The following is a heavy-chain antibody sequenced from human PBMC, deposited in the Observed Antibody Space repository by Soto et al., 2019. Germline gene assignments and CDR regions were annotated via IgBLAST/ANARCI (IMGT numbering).Heavy chain of an antibody. V-gene: IGHV1-69*13. J-gene: IGHJ6*02. CDR1: GGTFSSYA. CDR3: ARAPFKGSIAAAYYYYGMDV. CDR2: IIPIFGTA. Sequence: GASVKVSCKASGGTFSSYAISWVRQAPGQGLEWMGGIIPIFGTANYAQKFQGRVTITADESTSTAYMELSSLRSEDTAVYYCARAPFKGSIAAAYYYYGMDVWGQGTTVTVSS. D-gene: IGHD6-13*01.